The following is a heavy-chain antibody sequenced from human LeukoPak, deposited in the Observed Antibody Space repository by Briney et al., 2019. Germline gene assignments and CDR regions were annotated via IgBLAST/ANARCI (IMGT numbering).Heavy chain of an antibody. Sequence: SETLSLTCAVYGGSFSGYYWSWLRQPPGKGLEWIGEINHSGSTNYNPSLKSRVTISVDTSKNQFSLKLSSVTAADTAVYYCARPRLPYWYFDLWGRGTLVTVSS. V-gene: IGHV4-34*01. D-gene: IGHD4-11*01. CDR2: INHSGST. CDR1: GGSFSGYY. CDR3: ARPRLPYWYFDL. J-gene: IGHJ2*01.